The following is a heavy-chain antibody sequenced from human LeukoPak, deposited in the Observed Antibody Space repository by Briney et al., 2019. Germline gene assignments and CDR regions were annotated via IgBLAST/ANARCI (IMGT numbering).Heavy chain of an antibody. Sequence: GGSLRLSCAASGFTFSSSAMSWVRQASGKGLEGVTAINSGGASTYYTDCVKGRFTISRDNSKNTLYLQMNSLRAEDTGVFYCAKVRGTPYCTNGECSPYYYYAMEVWGQGTTVTVSS. D-gene: IGHD2-8*01. CDR2: INSGGAST. J-gene: IGHJ6*02. CDR1: GFTFSSSA. CDR3: AKVRGTPYCTNGECSPYYYYAMEV. V-gene: IGHV3-23*01.